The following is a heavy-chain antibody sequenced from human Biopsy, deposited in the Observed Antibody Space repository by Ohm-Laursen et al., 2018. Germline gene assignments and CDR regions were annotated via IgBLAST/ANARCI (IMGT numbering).Heavy chain of an antibody. V-gene: IGHV3-21*01. CDR1: GVTLSGYS. CDR2: ISASSSYI. J-gene: IGHJ5*02. CDR3: ATEVVPAGIGGHWIDP. D-gene: IGHD2-2*01. Sequence: SLRLSCAASGVTLSGYSMNWVRQAPGKGLEWVSSISASSSYIYYADSVKGRFTVSKENGKNSLYLHMNSLRAEGTAVYYCATEVVPAGIGGHWIDPWGQGTLVTVSS.